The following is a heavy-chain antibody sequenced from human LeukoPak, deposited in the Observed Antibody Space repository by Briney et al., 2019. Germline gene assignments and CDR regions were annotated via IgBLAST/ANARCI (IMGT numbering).Heavy chain of an antibody. D-gene: IGHD2-21*02. CDR3: ARDSGDGDYTPDMDV. CDR2: MNPNSGNT. Sequence: ASVTVSYKASGYTFTNYDINWVRPATGQGLEGMGWMNPNSGNTGYAQKFQGRVTMTRNTSISTAYMELSSLRSEDTAVYYCARDSGDGDYTPDMDVWGKGTTVTVSS. J-gene: IGHJ6*03. V-gene: IGHV1-8*01. CDR1: GYTFTNYD.